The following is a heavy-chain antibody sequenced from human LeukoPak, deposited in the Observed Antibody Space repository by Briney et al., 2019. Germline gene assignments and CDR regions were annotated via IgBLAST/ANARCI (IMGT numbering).Heavy chain of an antibody. CDR1: GGSVSDYY. J-gene: IGHJ2*01. CDR2: INHSGST. D-gene: IGHD2-15*01. V-gene: IGHV4-34*01. Sequence: NASETLSLTCTISGGSVSDYYWSWIRQPPGKGLEWIGEINHSGSTNYNPSLKSRVTMSVDTSKNQFSLKLSSVTAADTAVYYCARERNSRYCSGGSCYRGRYFDLWGRGTLVTVSS. CDR3: ARERNSRYCSGGSCYRGRYFDL.